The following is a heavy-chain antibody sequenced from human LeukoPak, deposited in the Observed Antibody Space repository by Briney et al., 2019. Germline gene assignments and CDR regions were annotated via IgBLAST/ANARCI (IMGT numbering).Heavy chain of an antibody. CDR2: ISGSGGGT. CDR3: AKAPCEYSITCHFDY. Sequence: PGGSLRLSCAASGFTFSSYAMSWVGQAPEKGLEWVSTISGSGGGTYYADSVKGRFTISRDDSKNTLYLQMNSLRVEDTAVYYCAKAPCEYSITCHFDYWGQGTLVTVSS. D-gene: IGHD6-6*01. V-gene: IGHV3-23*01. CDR1: GFTFSSYA. J-gene: IGHJ4*02.